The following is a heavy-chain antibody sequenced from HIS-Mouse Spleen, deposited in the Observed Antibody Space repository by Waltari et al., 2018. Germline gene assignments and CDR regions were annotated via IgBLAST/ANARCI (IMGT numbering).Heavy chain of an antibody. Sequence: QLQLQESGPGLVKPSETLSLTCTVSGGSISSSSYYWGWIRQPPGKGLEWIGSIYYRGITNYNPSLKSRFTISVDTSKNQFSLKLSSVTAADTAVYYCAREIPYSSSWYDWYFDLWGRGTLVTVSS. CDR2: IYYRGIT. CDR3: AREIPYSSSWYDWYFDL. V-gene: IGHV4-39*07. CDR1: GGSISSSSYY. D-gene: IGHD6-13*01. J-gene: IGHJ2*01.